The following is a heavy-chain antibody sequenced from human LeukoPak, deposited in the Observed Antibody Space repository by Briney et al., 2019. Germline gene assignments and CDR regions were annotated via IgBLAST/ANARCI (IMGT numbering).Heavy chain of an antibody. J-gene: IGHJ4*01. CDR2: MNSAGTTI. CDR1: GFTTSGFW. Sequence: GGSLRLSCAASGFTTSGFWMHWVRQVPGEGRVWVARMNSAGTTINYADSVKGRFTISRDNVRNTLYLQMNNLSLEDTAVYFCIRKVQVRESASLGLWGRGTLVTVS. V-gene: IGHV3-74*01. D-gene: IGHD1-1*01. CDR3: IRKVQVRESASLGL.